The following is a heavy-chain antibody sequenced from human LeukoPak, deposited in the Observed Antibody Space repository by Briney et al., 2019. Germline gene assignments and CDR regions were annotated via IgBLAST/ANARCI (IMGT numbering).Heavy chain of an antibody. J-gene: IGHJ4*02. Sequence: SETLSLTCTVSGVSISSNYWSWIRQPPGKGLEWNGLEWIGYIHADGDTNYNPSLNRRVTMSLDSSRRHLSLNLSSLTAADTAVYFCAGYDHSNYLAYWGQGILVTISS. CDR1: GVSISSNY. D-gene: IGHD4-11*01. V-gene: IGHV4-4*08. CDR2: IHADGDT. CDR3: AGYDHSNYLAY.